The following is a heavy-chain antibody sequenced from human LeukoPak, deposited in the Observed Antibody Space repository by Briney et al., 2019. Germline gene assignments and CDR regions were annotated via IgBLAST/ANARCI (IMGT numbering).Heavy chain of an antibody. J-gene: IGHJ4*02. D-gene: IGHD3-22*01. CDR2: IYYSGST. Sequence: ASETLSLTCTVSGGSISSSSYYWGWIRQPPGKGLEWIGSIYYSGSTYYNPSLKSRVTISVDTSKNQFSLKLSSVTAADTAVYYCARQSRYYDSSGYIGGFDYWGQGTLVTVSS. CDR3: ARQSRYYDSSGYIGGFDY. V-gene: IGHV4-39*01. CDR1: GGSISSSSYY.